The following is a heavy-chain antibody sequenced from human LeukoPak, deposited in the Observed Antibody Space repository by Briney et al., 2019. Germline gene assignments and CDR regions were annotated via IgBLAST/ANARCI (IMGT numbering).Heavy chain of an antibody. V-gene: IGHV5-51*01. J-gene: IGHJ4*02. CDR1: GYSFTSYW. Sequence: GESLKISCQASGYSFTSYWIGWARQMLGKGLEWMGIIYPGDSDTRYSPSFQGQVTISADKSINTAYLQWNSLKASDTAMYYCARFVGACSGGSCYSDYWGQGTLVTVSS. CDR3: ARFVGACSGGSCYSDY. D-gene: IGHD2-15*01. CDR2: IYPGDSDT.